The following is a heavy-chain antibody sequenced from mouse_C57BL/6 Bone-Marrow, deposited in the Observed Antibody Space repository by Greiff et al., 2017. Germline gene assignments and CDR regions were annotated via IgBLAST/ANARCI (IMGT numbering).Heavy chain of an antibody. V-gene: IGHV1-55*01. D-gene: IGHD2-1*01. J-gene: IGHJ1*03. CDR3: ARRDYGNYYWYFDV. CDR1: GYTFTSYW. Sequence: QVQLQQPGAELVKPGASVKMSCTASGYTFTSYWITWVKQRPGQGLEWIGDIYPGSGSTNYNEKFKSKATLTVDTSSSTAYMQLSSLTSEDSAVYYCARRDYGNYYWYFDVWGTGTTVTVSS. CDR2: IYPGSGST.